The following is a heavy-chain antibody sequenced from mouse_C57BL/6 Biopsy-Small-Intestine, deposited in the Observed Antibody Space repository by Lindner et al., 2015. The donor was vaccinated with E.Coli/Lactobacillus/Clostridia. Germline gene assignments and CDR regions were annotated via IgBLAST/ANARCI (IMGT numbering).Heavy chain of an antibody. CDR3: ARGPLYGSNYYFDY. J-gene: IGHJ2*01. D-gene: IGHD1-1*01. CDR1: GYTFTSYG. CDR2: IYPRGGNT. V-gene: IGHV1-81*01. Sequence: VQLQESGAELARPGASVKLSCKASGYTFTSYGISWVKQRIGQGLEWIGEIYPRGGNTYYNEKFKGKATLTADKSSSTAFLELRSLTSEDSAVYFCARGPLYGSNYYFDYWGQGTTLTVSS.